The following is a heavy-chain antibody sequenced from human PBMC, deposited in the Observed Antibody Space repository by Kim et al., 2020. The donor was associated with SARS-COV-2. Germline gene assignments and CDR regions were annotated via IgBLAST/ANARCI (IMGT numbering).Heavy chain of an antibody. CDR1: GGSISSSSYY. Sequence: SETLSLTCTVSGGSISSSSYYWGWIRQPPGKGLEWIGSIYYSGSTYYNPSLKSRVTISVDTSKNQFSLKLSSVTAADTAVYYCARECSGGSCNIDYWGQGTLVTVSS. V-gene: IGHV4-39*07. D-gene: IGHD2-15*01. J-gene: IGHJ4*02. CDR3: ARECSGGSCNIDY. CDR2: IYYSGST.